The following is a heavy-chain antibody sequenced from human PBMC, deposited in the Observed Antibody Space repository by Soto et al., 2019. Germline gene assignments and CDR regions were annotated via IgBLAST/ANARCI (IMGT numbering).Heavy chain of an antibody. CDR2: VSVPSGDT. Sequence: PSVKVSCKASGYNFFSFGISWVRQAPGQGLEWVGWVSVPSGDTSSAQNFQGRVTVTTDTSTSTAYLEVGSLRSDDTAVYYCARTCRSGGSCYLEYWGEGTLVTVSS. CDR1: GYNFFSFG. V-gene: IGHV1-18*01. D-gene: IGHD2-15*01. J-gene: IGHJ4*02. CDR3: ARTCRSGGSCYLEY.